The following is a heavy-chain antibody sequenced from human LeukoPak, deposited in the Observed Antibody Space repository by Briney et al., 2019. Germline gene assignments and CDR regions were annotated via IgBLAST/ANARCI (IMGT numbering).Heavy chain of an antibody. Sequence: SETLSLTCAVYGGSFSGYYWSWIRQPPGKGLECMGEINQSGSTNYNPSLKRRVTISLDTSKNPFSLKLSSVTAADTAVYYCARGGSYLYYFDYWGQGTLVTVSS. CDR2: INQSGST. CDR3: ARGGSYLYYFDY. J-gene: IGHJ4*02. CDR1: GGSFSGYY. D-gene: IGHD1-26*01. V-gene: IGHV4-34*01.